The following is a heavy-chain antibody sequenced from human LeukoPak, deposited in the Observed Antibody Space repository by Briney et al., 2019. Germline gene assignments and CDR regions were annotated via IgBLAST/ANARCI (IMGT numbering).Heavy chain of an antibody. D-gene: IGHD3-22*01. J-gene: IGHJ1*01. CDR3: ARGLRDSSGREYFQD. Sequence: ASVKVSCKVSGYTLTELSMHWVRQAPGKGLEWMGGFDPEDGETIYAQKFQGRVTMTEDTSTDTAYMELSSLRSEDTAVYYCARGLRDSSGREYFQDWGQGTLVTVSS. V-gene: IGHV1-24*01. CDR1: GYTLTELS. CDR2: FDPEDGET.